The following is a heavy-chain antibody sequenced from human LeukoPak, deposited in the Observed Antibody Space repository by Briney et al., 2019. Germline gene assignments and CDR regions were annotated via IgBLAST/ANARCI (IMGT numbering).Heavy chain of an antibody. CDR1: GGSFSGYY. CDR2: INHSGST. CDR3: ARGLLLQYYYGSGSPFDY. D-gene: IGHD3-10*01. V-gene: IGHV4-34*01. J-gene: IGHJ4*02. Sequence: SETLSLTCAVYGGSFSGYYWSWIRQPPGKGLEWIGEINHSGSTNYNPSLKSRVTISVDTSKNQFSLKLSSVTAADTAVYYCARGLLLQYYYGSGSPFDYWGQGTLVTVSS.